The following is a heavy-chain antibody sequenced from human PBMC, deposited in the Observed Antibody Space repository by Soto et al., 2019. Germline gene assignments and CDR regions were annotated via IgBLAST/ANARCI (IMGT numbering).Heavy chain of an antibody. V-gene: IGHV5-51*01. Sequence: GESLQISCKGSGYSFTSYCIGWVRQMPGKGLEWMGIIYPGGSDTRYSPSFQGQVTISADKSINTAYLQWSSLKASDTAMYYCARHTYDSSGYYRRTYYGMDVWGQGTTVTVSS. J-gene: IGHJ6*02. CDR2: IYPGGSDT. CDR3: ARHTYDSSGYYRRTYYGMDV. CDR1: GYSFTSYC. D-gene: IGHD3-22*01.